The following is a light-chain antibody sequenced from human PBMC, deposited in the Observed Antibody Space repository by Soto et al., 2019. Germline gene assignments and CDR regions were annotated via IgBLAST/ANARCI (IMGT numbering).Light chain of an antibody. Sequence: DIPMTQSPSTLSASVGDRVTITCRASENINSYLAWYQQRPGKAPKLLISDASSLESGVPSRFSGSGSGTEFTLTIRSLQPDDFATYFCQQYNSYSRTFGQGTRLDIK. CDR2: DAS. CDR1: ENINSY. CDR3: QQYNSYSRT. J-gene: IGKJ5*01. V-gene: IGKV1-5*01.